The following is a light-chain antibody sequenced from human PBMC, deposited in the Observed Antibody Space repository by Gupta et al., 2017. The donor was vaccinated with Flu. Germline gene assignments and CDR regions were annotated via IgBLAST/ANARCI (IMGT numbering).Light chain of an antibody. CDR3: QQYGISGYT. J-gene: IGKJ2*01. V-gene: IGKV3-20*01. CDR1: QSINNNR. CDR2: GAS. Sequence: IVLTQAPGTLSLSTGERDSLSCRASQSINNNRLTWYQQKPGQAPRLLIYGASSRATGIPDRFRGSGSGTDFTLTISRLEPEDFAVYYCQQYGISGYTFGQGTKLEIK.